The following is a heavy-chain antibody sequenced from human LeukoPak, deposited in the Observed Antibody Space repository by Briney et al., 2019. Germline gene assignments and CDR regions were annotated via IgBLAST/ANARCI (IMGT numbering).Heavy chain of an antibody. J-gene: IGHJ1*01. CDR3: ARDQGSSWPRH. V-gene: IGHV3-53*01. CDR1: GFTVSXXX. Sequence: GGSLRLSXXXXGFTVSXXXXXXXXXXXXXXXXXXSXIXXAGSTYYAXXVKGXXTISXXXXXNTVYLQMNSLRAEDTAVYYCARDQGSSWPRHWGQGTLVTVSS. D-gene: IGHD6-13*01. CDR2: IXXAGST.